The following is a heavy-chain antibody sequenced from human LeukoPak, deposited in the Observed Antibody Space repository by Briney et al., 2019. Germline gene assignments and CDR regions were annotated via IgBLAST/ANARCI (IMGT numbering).Heavy chain of an antibody. Sequence: GASVKVSCKSSGGTFSAYGVNWVRQAPGQGLEWMGNIIPMHGSTNYAQKFQGRVTMTRDTSASTVYMELSSLRSEDTAVYYCASLTRSGSYDYWGQGTLVTVSS. D-gene: IGHD1-26*01. CDR3: ASLTRSGSYDY. CDR2: IIPMHGST. J-gene: IGHJ4*02. V-gene: IGHV1-69*04. CDR1: GGTFSAYG.